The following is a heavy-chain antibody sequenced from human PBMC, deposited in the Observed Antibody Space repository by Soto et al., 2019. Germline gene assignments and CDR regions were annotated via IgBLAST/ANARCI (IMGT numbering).Heavy chain of an antibody. CDR2: ISWNSGSI. CDR3: AKARAYCSSTSCYVFDY. Sequence: EVQLVESGGGLVQPGRSLRLSCAASGFTFDDYAMHWVRQAPGKGLEWVSGISWNSGSIGYADSVKGRFTISRDNAKNSLYLQMNSLRAEDTALYYCAKARAYCSSTSCYVFDYWGQGTLVTVSS. CDR1: GFTFDDYA. J-gene: IGHJ4*02. V-gene: IGHV3-9*01. D-gene: IGHD2-2*01.